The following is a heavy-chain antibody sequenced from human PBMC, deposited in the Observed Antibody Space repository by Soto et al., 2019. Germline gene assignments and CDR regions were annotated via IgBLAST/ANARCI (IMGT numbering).Heavy chain of an antibody. J-gene: IGHJ3*02. V-gene: IGHV1-3*01. D-gene: IGHD1-7*01. CDR3: AASYNWNYVSAFDI. CDR2: INAGNGNT. CDR1: GYTFTSYA. Sequence: ASVKVSCEASGYTFTSYAMHWVRQAPGQRLEWMGWINAGNGNTKYSQKFQGRVTITRDTSASTAYMELSSLRSEDTAVYYCAASYNWNYVSAFDIWGQGTMVTVSS.